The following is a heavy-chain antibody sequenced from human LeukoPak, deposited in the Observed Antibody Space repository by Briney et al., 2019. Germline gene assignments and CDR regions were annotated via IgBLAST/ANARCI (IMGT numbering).Heavy chain of an antibody. D-gene: IGHD1-26*01. CDR2: INPNSGGT. CDR1: GYTFTGYY. Sequence: GASVKVSCKASGYTFTGYYMHWVRQAPGQGLEWMGWINPNSGGTNYAQKFQGRVTMTRDTSISTAYMELSRLRSDDTAVYYCARAGLVGATRWWRFDYWGQGTLVTVSS. V-gene: IGHV1-2*02. CDR3: ARAGLVGATRWWRFDY. J-gene: IGHJ4*02.